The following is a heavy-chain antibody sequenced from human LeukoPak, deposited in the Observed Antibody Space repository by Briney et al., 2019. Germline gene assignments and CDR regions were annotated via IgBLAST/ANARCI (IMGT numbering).Heavy chain of an antibody. CDR3: AATYYYDSSGDY. J-gene: IGHJ4*02. Sequence: GGSLRLSCAASVFTFSTYEMNWVRQARGRVVECVSYISSTGSNIYYADSVRRRFTISRDNAKNSLYLLMNSLRNEDTAVYYCAATYYYDSSGDYWGQGTLVTVSS. CDR1: VFTFSTYE. V-gene: IGHV3-48*03. D-gene: IGHD3-22*01. CDR2: ISSTGSNI.